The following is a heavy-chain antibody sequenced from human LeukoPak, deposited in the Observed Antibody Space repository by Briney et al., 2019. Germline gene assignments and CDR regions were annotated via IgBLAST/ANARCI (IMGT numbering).Heavy chain of an antibody. D-gene: IGHD1-14*01. J-gene: IGHJ4*02. CDR1: GFTFRSYE. V-gene: IGHV3-48*03. CDR3: ARDLTGPFDY. CDR2: ISSSGGTI. Sequence: AGGTLRLSCAASGFTFRSYEMNWVRQAPGKGLEWVSYISSSGGTIYYADSVKGRFTISRDNAKNSLYLQMSSLRAEDTAVYYCARDLTGPFDYWGQGTLVTVS.